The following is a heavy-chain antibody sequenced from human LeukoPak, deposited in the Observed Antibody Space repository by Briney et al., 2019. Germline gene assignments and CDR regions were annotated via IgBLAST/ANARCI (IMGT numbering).Heavy chain of an antibody. J-gene: IGHJ4*02. CDR2: INPNGGDT. D-gene: IGHD3-10*01. CDR3: AREYYYASGNYYNRIDY. V-gene: IGHV1-2*02. Sequence: GGSVKVSCKASGYTFTGYYIHWVRQAPGQGLEWMGWINPNGGDTNYAQKFQGRVTMTRDTSISTAYMALSRLKYDDTAVYYCAREYYYASGNYYNRIDYWGQGTLVTVSS. CDR1: GYTFTGYY.